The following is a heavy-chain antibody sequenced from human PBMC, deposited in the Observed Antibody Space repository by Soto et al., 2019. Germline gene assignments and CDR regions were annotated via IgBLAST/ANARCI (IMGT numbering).Heavy chain of an antibody. CDR2: ITPIFGTA. D-gene: IGHD5-18*01. CDR3: TLQLWSPGFGY. CDR1: GGTFISYA. Sequence: QVQLVQSGAEVKKPGSSVKVSCKASGGTFISYAISWVRQAPGQGLEWMGGITPIFGTANYAQKFQGRVTITADESTSTGYMELSSLRSEDTAVYYCTLQLWSPGFGYWGQGTLVTVSS. J-gene: IGHJ4*02. V-gene: IGHV1-69*12.